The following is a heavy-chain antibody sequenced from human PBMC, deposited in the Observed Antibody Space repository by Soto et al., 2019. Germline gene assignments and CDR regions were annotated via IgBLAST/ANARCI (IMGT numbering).Heavy chain of an antibody. V-gene: IGHV4-38-2*01. CDR1: VEPMTGGYY. D-gene: IGHD2-15*01. CDR3: ARGWYYFDF. J-gene: IGHJ4*02. CDR2: IYYGGTT. Sequence: PETLSLTCDVSVEPMTGGYYWGWIRQSPGKGLEWIGSIYYGGTTYYNPSLRSRLAISIDTSKNQFSLRLSSVTAADTALYYCARGWYYFDFWGQGTLVTVSS.